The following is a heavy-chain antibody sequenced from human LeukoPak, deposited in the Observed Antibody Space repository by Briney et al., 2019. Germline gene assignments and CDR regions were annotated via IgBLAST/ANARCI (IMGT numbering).Heavy chain of an antibody. CDR3: ATNSQFGGVIVIPDWFDP. Sequence: ASVKVSCKVSGYTLTELSMHWVRQAPGKGLEWMGGFDPEDGETIYAQKFQGRVTMTEDTSTDTAYMELSSLRSEDTAVYYCATNSQFGGVIVIPDWFDPWGQGTLVTVSS. J-gene: IGHJ5*02. V-gene: IGHV1-24*01. CDR1: GYTLTELS. CDR2: FDPEDGET. D-gene: IGHD3-16*02.